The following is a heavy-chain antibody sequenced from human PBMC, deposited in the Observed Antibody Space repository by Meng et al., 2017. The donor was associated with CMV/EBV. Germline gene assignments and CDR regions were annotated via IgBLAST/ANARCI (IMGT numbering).Heavy chain of an antibody. Sequence: GESLKISCAASGFTFSSYSMNWVRQAPGKGLEWVSSISSSSSYIYYADSVKGRFTISRDNAKNSLYLQMNSLRAEDTAVYYCAKDNAHGGSYFDIWGQGILVTVSS. CDR1: GFTFSSYS. V-gene: IGHV3-21*01. CDR2: ISSSSSYI. J-gene: IGHJ4*02. D-gene: IGHD2-15*01. CDR3: AKDNAHGGSYFDI.